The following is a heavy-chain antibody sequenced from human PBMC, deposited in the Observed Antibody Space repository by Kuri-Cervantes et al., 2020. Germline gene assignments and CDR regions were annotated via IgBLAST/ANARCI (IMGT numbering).Heavy chain of an antibody. CDR1: GFTFSSYW. CDR2: IKQDGSEK. J-gene: IGHJ4*02. CDR3: ARDRAMDDY. Sequence: GESLKISCAASGFTFSSYWMSWVRQALGKGLEWVANIKQDGSEKYYVDSVKGRFTISRDNAKNSLYLQMNSLRAEDTAVYYCARDRAMDDYWGQGTLVTVSS. V-gene: IGHV3-7*01. D-gene: IGHD5-18*01.